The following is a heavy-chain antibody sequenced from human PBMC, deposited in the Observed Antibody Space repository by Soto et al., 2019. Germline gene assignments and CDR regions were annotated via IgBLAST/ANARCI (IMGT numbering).Heavy chain of an antibody. CDR3: ARRGILLWFWELSFGGVDY. Sequence: QLQLQESGPGLVKPSETLSLTCTVSGGSISSSSYYWGWIRQPPGKGLEWIGSIYYSGSTYYNPSLKSRVTISVDTSKNQFSLKLSSVTAADTAVYYCARRGILLWFWELSFGGVDYWGQGTLVTVSS. J-gene: IGHJ4*02. D-gene: IGHD3-10*01. CDR1: GGSISSSSYY. V-gene: IGHV4-39*01. CDR2: IYYSGST.